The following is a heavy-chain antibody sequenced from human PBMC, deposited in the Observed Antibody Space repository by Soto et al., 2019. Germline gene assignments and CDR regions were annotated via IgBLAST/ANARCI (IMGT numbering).Heavy chain of an antibody. Sequence: PSETLSLTCTVSGGSISSSSYYWGWIRQPPGKGLEWIGSIYYSGSTYYNPSLKSRVTISVDTSKNQFSLKLSSVTAADTAVYYCASSSLWFGVWFDPWGQGTLVTVS. V-gene: IGHV4-39*01. CDR3: ASSSLWFGVWFDP. CDR2: IYYSGST. CDR1: GGSISSSSYY. J-gene: IGHJ5*02. D-gene: IGHD3-10*01.